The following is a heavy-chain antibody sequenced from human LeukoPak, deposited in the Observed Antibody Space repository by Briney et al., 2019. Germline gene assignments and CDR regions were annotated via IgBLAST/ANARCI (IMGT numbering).Heavy chain of an antibody. CDR2: ISSSGSTI. CDR1: GFIFSSYG. D-gene: IGHD5-12*01. CDR3: AKDLGASGYDYDF. Sequence: GGSLRLSCAASGFIFSSYGLHWVRQAPGKGLEWVSYISSSGSTIYYADSVKGRFTISRDNAKNSLYLQMNSLRAEDTALYYCAKDLGASGYDYDFWGQGTLVTVSS. V-gene: IGHV3-48*04. J-gene: IGHJ4*02.